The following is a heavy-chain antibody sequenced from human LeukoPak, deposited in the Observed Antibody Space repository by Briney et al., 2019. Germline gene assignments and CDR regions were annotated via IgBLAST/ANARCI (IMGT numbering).Heavy chain of an antibody. CDR3: ARGLYYDILTGLLEGWFDP. CDR2: IYTSGST. CDR1: GGSISSYY. Sequence: SETLSLTCTVSGGSISSYYWSWIRQPAGKGLEWIGRIYTSGSTNYNPSLKSRVTMSVDTSKNQFSLKLSSVTAADTAMYYCARGLYYDILTGLLEGWFDPWGQGTLVTVSS. J-gene: IGHJ5*02. D-gene: IGHD3-9*01. V-gene: IGHV4-4*07.